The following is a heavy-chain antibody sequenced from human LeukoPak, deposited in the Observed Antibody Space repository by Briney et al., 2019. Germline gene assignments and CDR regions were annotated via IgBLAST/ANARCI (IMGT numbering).Heavy chain of an antibody. CDR3: ARGVEMATTTGFDY. CDR1: GGTFSSYA. Sequence: SVKVSCKASGGTFSSYAISWVRQAPGHGLEWMGGIIPIFGTANYAQTFQDRIPITTDQSTSTAYMELRSLRSEDTAVYYCARGVEMATTTGFDYWGQGTLVTVSS. CDR2: IIPIFGTA. J-gene: IGHJ4*02. V-gene: IGHV1-69*05. D-gene: IGHD5-24*01.